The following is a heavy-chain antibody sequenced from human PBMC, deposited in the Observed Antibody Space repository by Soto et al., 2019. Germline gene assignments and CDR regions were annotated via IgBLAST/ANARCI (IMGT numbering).Heavy chain of an antibody. CDR2: ISGSGGRT. V-gene: IGHV3-23*01. Sequence: EVQLLESGGNLIQPGGSLRLSCAASGFTFRNYAMSWVRQAPGAGPEWVSGISGSGGRTYYADSVKGRFTISRDNSNXXXXXXXXXXXXXDTALYYCAKDPNGDYVGAFDIWGRGTMVTVSS. J-gene: IGHJ3*02. CDR3: AKDPNGDYVGAFDI. D-gene: IGHD4-17*01. CDR1: GFTFRNYA.